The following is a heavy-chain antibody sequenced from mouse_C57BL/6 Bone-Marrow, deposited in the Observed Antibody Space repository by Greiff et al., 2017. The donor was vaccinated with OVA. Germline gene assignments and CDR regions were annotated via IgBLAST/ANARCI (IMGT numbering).Heavy chain of an antibody. D-gene: IGHD1-1*01. J-gene: IGHJ3*01. CDR2: IDLETGGT. CDR1: GYTFTDYE. Sequence: VQLQQSGAELVRPGASVTLSCKASGYTFTDYEMHWVKQTPVHGLEWIGAIDLETGGTASNQKFKGKAILTAAKSPSTAYMKLRSRTSEDSAVYYCTRDGITTGWFAYWGQGTLVTVSA. V-gene: IGHV1-15*01. CDR3: TRDGITTGWFAY.